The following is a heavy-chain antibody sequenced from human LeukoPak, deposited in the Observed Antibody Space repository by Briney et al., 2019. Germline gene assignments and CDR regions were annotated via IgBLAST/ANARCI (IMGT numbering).Heavy chain of an antibody. Sequence: SETLSLTCTVSGGSISSYYWSWIRQPPGKGLEWIGNIYYSGSTNYNPSLKSRVTISVDTSKNQFSLKLSSVTAADTAVYYCARASYDILTGYYVPFDYWGQGTLVTVSS. J-gene: IGHJ4*02. D-gene: IGHD3-9*01. V-gene: IGHV4-59*01. CDR2: IYYSGST. CDR3: ARASYDILTGYYVPFDY. CDR1: GGSISSYY.